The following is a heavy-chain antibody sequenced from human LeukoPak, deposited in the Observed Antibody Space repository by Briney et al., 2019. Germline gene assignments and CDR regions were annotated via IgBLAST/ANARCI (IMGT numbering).Heavy chain of an antibody. D-gene: IGHD1-26*01. Sequence: KPSETLSLTCAVYGGSFSGYYWSWIRQPPGKGLEWIGEINHSGSTNYNPSLKSRVTISVDMSKNQFSLKLSSVTAADTAVYYCASYSGSLGRLYYFDYWGQGTLVTVSS. CDR2: INHSGST. CDR3: ASYSGSLGRLYYFDY. J-gene: IGHJ4*02. CDR1: GGSFSGYY. V-gene: IGHV4-34*01.